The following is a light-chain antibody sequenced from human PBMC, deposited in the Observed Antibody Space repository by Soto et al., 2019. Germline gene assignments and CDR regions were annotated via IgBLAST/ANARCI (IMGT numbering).Light chain of an antibody. CDR3: QQYNSHPT. CDR2: DAS. V-gene: IGKV1-5*01. J-gene: IGKJ1*01. CDR1: QSISSW. Sequence: DIQMTQSPSTLSASVGDRVTITCRASQSISSWLAWYQQKPGKAPKLLIYDASSLESGVPSRFSGSGTGTEFTLTISSLQPDDFATSYFQQYNSHPTLGQVTNVDIK.